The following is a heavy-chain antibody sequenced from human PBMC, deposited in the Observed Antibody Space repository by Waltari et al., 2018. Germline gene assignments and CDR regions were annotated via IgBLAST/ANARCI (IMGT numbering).Heavy chain of an antibody. CDR2: MDYRWWC. D-gene: IGHD5-12*01. CDR1: GGSISSSSYY. Sequence: QLQLQESGPGLVKPPETLSLTCTVSGGSISSSSYYWGWIRQPTAKGLEWVANMDYRWWCYYYSARTIRGTISVDTSKNQFSLEVRSVTAADTAVYFWARGFGSATTSRFDPWGHGIVVTVSS. V-gene: IGHV4-39*07. CDR3: ARGFGSATTSRFDP. J-gene: IGHJ5*02.